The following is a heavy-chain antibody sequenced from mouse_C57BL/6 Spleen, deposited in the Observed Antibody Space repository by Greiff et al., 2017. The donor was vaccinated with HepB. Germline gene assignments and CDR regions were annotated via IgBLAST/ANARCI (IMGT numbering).Heavy chain of an antibody. CDR1: GFTFSDYG. J-gene: IGHJ2*01. V-gene: IGHV5-17*01. Sequence: EVNVVESGGGLVKPGGSLKLSCAASGFTFSDYGMHWVRQAPERGLEWVAYISSGSSTIYYADTVKGRFTISRDNAKNTLFLQMTSLRSEDTAIYYCARRLRRDYFDYWGQGTTLTVSS. CDR2: ISSGSSTI. D-gene: IGHD2-4*01. CDR3: ARRLRRDYFDY.